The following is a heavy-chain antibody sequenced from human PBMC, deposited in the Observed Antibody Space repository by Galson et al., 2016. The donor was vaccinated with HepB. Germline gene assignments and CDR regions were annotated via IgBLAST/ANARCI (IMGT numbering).Heavy chain of an antibody. D-gene: IGHD1-26*01. CDR2: IIPIFGTA. CDR3: ARAGRERIVEPDAFDI. J-gene: IGHJ3*02. CDR1: GGTFSSYA. V-gene: IGHV1-69*06. Sequence: SVKVSCKASGGTFSSYAISWVRQAPGQGLEWMGGIIPIFGTANYAQKFQGRVMITADKSTSTAYMELSSLRSEDTAVYYCARAGRERIVEPDAFDIWGQGTLVTVS.